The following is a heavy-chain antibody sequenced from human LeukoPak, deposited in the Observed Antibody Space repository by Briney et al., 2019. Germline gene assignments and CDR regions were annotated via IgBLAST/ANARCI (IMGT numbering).Heavy chain of an antibody. V-gene: IGHV3-30*02. J-gene: IGHJ4*02. CDR2: IRYDGSNK. Sequence: GGSLRLSCAASGFTFSSYGMHWVRQAPGKGLEWVAFIRYDGSNKYYADSVKGRFTISRDNSKNTLYLQMNSLRAEDAAVYYCAKGILRYGDYPNWGQGTLVTVSS. D-gene: IGHD4-17*01. CDR3: AKGILRYGDYPN. CDR1: GFTFSSYG.